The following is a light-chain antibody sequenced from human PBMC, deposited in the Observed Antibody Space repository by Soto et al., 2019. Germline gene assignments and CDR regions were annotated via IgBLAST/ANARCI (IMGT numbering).Light chain of an antibody. CDR2: GAS. Sequence: EMGFTESSCALPYSTGERSTLACMATESVVSGYLAWYRQKPGQAPRLLIYGASSRATGIPDRFSGRGSGTDVSPTTIRRLHTEDFATYYRQQYDSYWTFGQGTKVDIK. V-gene: IGKV3-20*01. CDR3: QQYDSYWT. CDR1: ESVVSGY. J-gene: IGKJ1*01.